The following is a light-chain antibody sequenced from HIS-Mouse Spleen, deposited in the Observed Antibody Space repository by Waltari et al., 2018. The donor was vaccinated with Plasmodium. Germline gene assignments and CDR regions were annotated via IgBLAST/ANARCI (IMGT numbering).Light chain of an antibody. J-gene: IGLJ3*02. CDR2: KDS. CDR1: ALPKQY. Sequence: SYELTQPPPVSVSPGQPARITCSGDALPKQYAYWYQQKPGQAPVLVIYKDSERPSGIPERFSGSSSGTTVTLTISGVQAEDEADYYCQSADSSGTPNWVFGGGTKLTVL. CDR3: QSADSSGTPNWV. V-gene: IGLV3-25*03.